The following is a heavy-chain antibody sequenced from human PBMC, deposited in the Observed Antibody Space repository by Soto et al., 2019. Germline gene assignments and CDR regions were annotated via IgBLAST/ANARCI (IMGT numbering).Heavy chain of an antibody. CDR3: TTTKPQPEMTRPGRRAQYYYYGMDV. CDR2: IKSKTDGGTT. Sequence: GGSLRLSCAASGFTFSNAWMNWVRQAPGKGLEWVGRIKSKTDGGTTDYAAPGKGRFTISRDDSKNTLYLQMNSLKTEDTAVYYCTTTKPQPEMTRPGRRAQYYYYGMDVWGQGTTVTVSS. J-gene: IGHJ6*02. CDR1: GFTFSNAW. V-gene: IGHV3-15*07. D-gene: IGHD1-1*01.